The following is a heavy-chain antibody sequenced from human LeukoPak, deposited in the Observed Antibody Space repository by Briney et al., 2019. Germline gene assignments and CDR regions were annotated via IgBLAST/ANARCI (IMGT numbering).Heavy chain of an antibody. CDR3: AKVWDTYNYDISGSFYN. Sequence: PGGSLRLSCAASGFTFSIYAMSWIRQAPGKGLEWVSAISSSGGSTYYADSVKGRFTISRDNSKNTLYLQMNSLRAEDAAVYYCAKVWDTYNYDISGSFYNWGQGTLVTVSS. CDR2: ISSSGGST. V-gene: IGHV3-23*01. D-gene: IGHD3-22*01. CDR1: GFTFSIYA. J-gene: IGHJ4*02.